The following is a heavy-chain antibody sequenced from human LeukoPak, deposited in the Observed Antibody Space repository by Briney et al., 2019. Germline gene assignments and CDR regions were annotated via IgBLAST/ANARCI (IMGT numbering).Heavy chain of an antibody. V-gene: IGHV1-8*01. Sequence: ASLKVSCKASGYTFTSYDINWVLQATGHGLEWMGWMNPNSGNTGYAQKFQGRVNMTRNTSISTAYMELSSLRSEDTAVYYCARVSTMVRGVIGNYWGQGTLVTVSS. CDR1: GYTFTSYD. CDR3: ARVSTMVRGVIGNY. D-gene: IGHD3-10*01. J-gene: IGHJ4*02. CDR2: MNPNSGNT.